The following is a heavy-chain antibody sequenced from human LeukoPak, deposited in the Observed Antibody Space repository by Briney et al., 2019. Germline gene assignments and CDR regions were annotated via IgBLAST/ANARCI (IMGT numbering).Heavy chain of an antibody. CDR1: GGSISSGSYY. J-gene: IGHJ4*02. Sequence: SETLSLTCTVSGGSISSGSYYWSWIRQPAGKGLEWIGRIYTSGSTNYNPSLKSRVTISVDTSKNQFSLKLSSVIAADTAVYYCAGMSAGYSSGWYLGYYFDYWGQGTLVTVSS. D-gene: IGHD6-19*01. CDR2: IYTSGST. V-gene: IGHV4-61*02. CDR3: AGMSAGYSSGWYLGYYFDY.